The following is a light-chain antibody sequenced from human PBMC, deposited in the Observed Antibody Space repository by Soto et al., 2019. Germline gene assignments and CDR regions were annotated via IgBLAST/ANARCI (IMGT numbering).Light chain of an antibody. CDR1: QSVSSRY. J-gene: IGKJ3*01. CDR3: HQYGTSFT. V-gene: IGKV3-20*01. Sequence: EIVLTQSPGTLSLSPGERATLSCRASQSVSSRYLAWYQQRPGQVPRLLIYAASTRATGMPDRFSGGGSGTDFSLTISILEPEDFAVYYCHQYGTSFTFGPGTKVDIK. CDR2: AAS.